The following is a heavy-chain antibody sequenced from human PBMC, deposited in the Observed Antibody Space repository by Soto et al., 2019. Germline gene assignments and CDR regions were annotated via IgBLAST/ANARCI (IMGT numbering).Heavy chain of an antibody. D-gene: IGHD3-3*01. J-gene: IGHJ5*02. Sequence: SETLSLTCTVTGGTISGYYRTWIRQPAGGGLEWIGRIYSSGSTNYNPSLKSRVTISLDTSMNHFSLRLSSVTAADTAVYYCARGQRFSDWFDPWGQGTSVTVSS. CDR1: GGTISGYY. CDR2: IYSSGST. V-gene: IGHV4-4*07. CDR3: ARGQRFSDWFDP.